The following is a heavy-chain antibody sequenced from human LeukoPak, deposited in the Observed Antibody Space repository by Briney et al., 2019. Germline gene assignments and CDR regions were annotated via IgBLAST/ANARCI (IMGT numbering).Heavy chain of an antibody. D-gene: IGHD6-19*01. Sequence: SETLSLTCTVSGGSITSSHHYWGWIRQPPGKGLEWIGRIYYSGNPYSNPSLKSRLTISVDTFKNQFSLKLTSVTTADAAVYYCARQTAVAAGYYFDYWGPGTLVTVSS. V-gene: IGHV4-39*01. CDR3: ARQTAVAAGYYFDY. J-gene: IGHJ4*02. CDR2: IYYSGNP. CDR1: GGSITSSHHY.